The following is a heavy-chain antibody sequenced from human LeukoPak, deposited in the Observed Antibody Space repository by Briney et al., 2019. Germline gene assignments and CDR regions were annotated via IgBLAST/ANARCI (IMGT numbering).Heavy chain of an antibody. CDR3: ARTVLADFWSGYYEYNWIDP. CDR1: GYTFTSYG. V-gene: IGHV1-18*01. Sequence: ASVKVSCKASGYTFTSYGISWVRQAPGQGLEWMGWISAYNGNTNYAQKLQGRVTMTTDTSTSTAYMELRSLRSDDTAVYYCARTVLADFWSGYYEYNWIDPWGQGTLVTVSS. J-gene: IGHJ5*02. D-gene: IGHD3-3*01. CDR2: ISAYNGNT.